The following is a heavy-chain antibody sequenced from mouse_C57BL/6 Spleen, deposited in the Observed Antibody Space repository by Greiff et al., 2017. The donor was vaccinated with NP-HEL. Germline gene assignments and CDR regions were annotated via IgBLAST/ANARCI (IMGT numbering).Heavy chain of an antibody. Sequence: QVQLKESGPGLVQPSQSLSITCTVSGFSLTSYGVHWVRQSPGKGLEWLGVIWRGGSTDYNAAFMSRLSITKDNSKSQVFFKMNSLQADDTAIYYCAKVATGGNWYFDVWGTGTTVTVSS. CDR2: IWRGGST. CDR3: AKVATGGNWYFDV. D-gene: IGHD1-1*01. J-gene: IGHJ1*03. CDR1: GFSLTSYG. V-gene: IGHV2-5*01.